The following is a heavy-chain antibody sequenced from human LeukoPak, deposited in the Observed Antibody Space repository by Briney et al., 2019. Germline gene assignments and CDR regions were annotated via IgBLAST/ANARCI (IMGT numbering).Heavy chain of an antibody. CDR2: ISGSGVST. V-gene: IGHV3-23*01. Sequence: GGSLRLSCAASGFTFSSYGMSWVRQAPGKGLEWVSGISGSGVSAISGSGVSTYYADSVKGRFTISRDNSKNTLYLQMNSLRAEDTAVYYCAKDDPYDYWGQGTQVTVSS. CDR1: GFTFSSYG. CDR3: AKDDPYDY. J-gene: IGHJ4*02.